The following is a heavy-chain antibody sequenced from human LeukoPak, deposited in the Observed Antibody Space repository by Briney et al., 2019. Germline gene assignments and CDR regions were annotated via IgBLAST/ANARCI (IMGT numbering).Heavy chain of an antibody. CDR3: TRDLMDYDVSTGLHDHYMDV. V-gene: IGHV3-74*01. Sequence: GGSLRLSCVASGFTFSSYWMHWVRQDPRKGLVWVSRINGDGRNINYADSVRGRFTISRDNAKTTLYLQMNTLRVEDTAVYYCTRDLMDYDVSTGLHDHYMDVWGQGTTVTVSS. J-gene: IGHJ6*02. CDR2: INGDGRNI. D-gene: IGHD3-9*01. CDR1: GFTFSSYW.